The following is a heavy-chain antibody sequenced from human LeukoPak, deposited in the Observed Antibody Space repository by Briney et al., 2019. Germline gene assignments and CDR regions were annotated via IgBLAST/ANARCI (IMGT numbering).Heavy chain of an antibody. CDR3: AKRGSNTWSDFDY. J-gene: IGHJ4*02. D-gene: IGHD6-13*01. CDR1: GGSISTYY. V-gene: IGHV4-4*09. CDR2: IYHSGIT. Sequence: SETLSLTCTVSGGSISTYYWSWIRQPPGKGLEWIGYIYHSGITNYNPSLKSRATISVDTSKNQFSLKLSSVTAADTAVYYCAKRGSNTWSDFDYWGQGTLVTVSS.